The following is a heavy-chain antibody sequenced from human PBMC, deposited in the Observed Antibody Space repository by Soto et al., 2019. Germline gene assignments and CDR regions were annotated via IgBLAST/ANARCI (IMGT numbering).Heavy chain of an antibody. CDR3: ARRYGASFDY. V-gene: IGHV4-61*08. CDR1: GGSISSGDYY. CDR2: IYYSGST. D-gene: IGHD4-17*01. J-gene: IGHJ4*02. Sequence: SETLSLTCTVSGGSISSGDYYLSWIRQPPGKGLEWIGYIYYSGSTNYNPSLKSRVTISVDTSKNQFSLKLSSVTAADTAVYYCARRYGASFDYWGQGTLVTVSS.